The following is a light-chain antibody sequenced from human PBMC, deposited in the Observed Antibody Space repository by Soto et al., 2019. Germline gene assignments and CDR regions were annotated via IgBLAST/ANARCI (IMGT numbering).Light chain of an antibody. V-gene: IGKV3-20*01. CDR1: QSVNSRL. J-gene: IGKJ5*01. CDR2: GAS. Sequence: SPGTLSLSPGEGATLSCRASQSVNSRLLAWYQQKPGQAPRLLIYGASNRATGIPDRFSGSGPGTDFTPTLNSPFPEDWPVYYFEEYGSLHITLGQGARGALK. CDR3: EEYGSLHIT.